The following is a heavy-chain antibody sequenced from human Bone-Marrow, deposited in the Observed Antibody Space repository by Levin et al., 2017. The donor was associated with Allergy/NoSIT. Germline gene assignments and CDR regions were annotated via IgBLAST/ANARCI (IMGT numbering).Heavy chain of an antibody. CDR3: ARGIAVAGYPRSYDYGMDV. D-gene: IGHD6-19*01. V-gene: IGHV4-34*01. J-gene: IGHJ6*02. CDR1: GGSLSGYY. CDR2: INHSGST. Sequence: SQTLSLTCAVYGGSLSGYYWTWIRQPPGKGLEWIGEINHSGSTNYNPSLKSRVTISLDTSKSQFSLKLSSVTAADTAVYYCARGIAVAGYPRSYDYGMDVWGQGTTVTVSS.